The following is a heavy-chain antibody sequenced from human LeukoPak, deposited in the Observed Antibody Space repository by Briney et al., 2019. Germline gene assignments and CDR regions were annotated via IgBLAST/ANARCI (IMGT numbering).Heavy chain of an antibody. J-gene: IGHJ4*02. D-gene: IGHD3-22*01. Sequence: GGSLRLSCAASGFTFSGYSMNWVRQAPGKGLEWVSSISSSSYIYYADSVKGRFTISRDNAKNSLYLQMNSLRAEDTAVYYCATPLDYYDSSGYHQGGDWGQGTLVTVSS. V-gene: IGHV3-21*04. CDR1: GFTFSGYS. CDR2: ISSSSYI. CDR3: ATPLDYYDSSGYHQGGD.